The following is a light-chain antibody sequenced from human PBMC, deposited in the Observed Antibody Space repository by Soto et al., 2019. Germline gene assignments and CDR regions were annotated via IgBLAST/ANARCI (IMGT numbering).Light chain of an antibody. CDR2: GAS. V-gene: IGKV3-20*01. J-gene: IGKJ5*01. CDR1: QSIISSY. Sequence: EIVLTQSPGTLSLSPGERATLSCRASQSIISSYLGWYQQKPGQAPRLLIYGASSRATGIPDRFSGSGSGTEFTLTISSLQPDDFATYYCQQYNSYLITFGQGTRLEIK. CDR3: QQYNSYLIT.